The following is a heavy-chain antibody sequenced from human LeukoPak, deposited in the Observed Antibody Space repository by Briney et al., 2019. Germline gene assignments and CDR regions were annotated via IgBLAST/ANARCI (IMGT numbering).Heavy chain of an antibody. Sequence: GGSLRLSCAASGFTFSDSAMDWVRQAPGKGLEWVSLISHSGANTFYADSVRGRFTPSRDNSQNTVFLEMNNLRPEDTAVYYCAKGGEQKTLRWAMDSWGQGTLVTVSS. CDR2: ISHSGANT. J-gene: IGHJ4*02. CDR1: GFTFSDSA. CDR3: AKGGEQKTLRWAMDS. V-gene: IGHV3-23*01. D-gene: IGHD4-23*01.